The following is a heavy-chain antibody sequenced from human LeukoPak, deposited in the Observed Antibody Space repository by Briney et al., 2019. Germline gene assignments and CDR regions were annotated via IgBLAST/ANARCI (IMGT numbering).Heavy chain of an antibody. D-gene: IGHD3-22*01. CDR3: ARHSTYYYDSSGYN. CDR2: IYPGDSDT. Sequence: GGSLRLSCKGSGYSFTSYWIGWVRQMPGKGLERMGIIYPGDSDTRYSPSFQGQVTISADKSISTAYLQWSSLKASDTAMYYCARHSTYYYDSSGYNWGQGTLVTVSS. V-gene: IGHV5-51*01. J-gene: IGHJ4*02. CDR1: GYSFTSYW.